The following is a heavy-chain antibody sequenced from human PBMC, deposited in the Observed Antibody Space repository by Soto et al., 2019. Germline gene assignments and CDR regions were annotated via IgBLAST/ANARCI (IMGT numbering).Heavy chain of an antibody. CDR1: GGTFSGYA. V-gene: IGHV1-69*01. Sequence: VQLVQSGAEVKKPGSSVKVSCQASGGTFSGYAISWVRQAPGQGLEWMGGIIPIFGTANYAPKFQGRVTITPDASTSTAYMELSSLRSEDTAVYYCARLALAVAGTDYGMDVWGQGTTVTVSS. CDR2: IIPIFGTA. CDR3: ARLALAVAGTDYGMDV. D-gene: IGHD6-19*01. J-gene: IGHJ6*02.